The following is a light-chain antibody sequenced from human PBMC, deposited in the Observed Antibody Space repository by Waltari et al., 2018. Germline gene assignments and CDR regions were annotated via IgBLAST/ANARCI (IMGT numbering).Light chain of an antibody. CDR1: SGHSSNA. J-gene: IGLJ2*01. V-gene: IGLV4-69*01. Sequence: QPVLTQSPSASASLGASVKLTCTLSSGHSSNAIAWHQQQPDKGPRFLMKVNRDGAHNKGDGIPVRFSSSTAGAQRYITISSLQSDDEADYYCQTWGTGIQVFGGGTKVSVL. CDR2: VNRDGAH. CDR3: QTWGTGIQV.